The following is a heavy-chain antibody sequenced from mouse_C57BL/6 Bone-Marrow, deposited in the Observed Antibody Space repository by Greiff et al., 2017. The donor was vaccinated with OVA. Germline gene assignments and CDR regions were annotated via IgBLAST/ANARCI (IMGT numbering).Heavy chain of an antibody. Sequence: EVQLVESGPGLVKPSQSLSLTCSVTGYSITSGYYWNWIRQFPGNKLEWMGYISYDGSNNYNPSLKNRISITRDTSKNQFFLKLNSVTTEDTATYYCARFYDGYYFYYAMDYWGQGTSVTVSS. CDR2: ISYDGSN. CDR1: GYSITSGYY. J-gene: IGHJ4*01. V-gene: IGHV3-6*01. CDR3: ARFYDGYYFYYAMDY. D-gene: IGHD2-3*01.